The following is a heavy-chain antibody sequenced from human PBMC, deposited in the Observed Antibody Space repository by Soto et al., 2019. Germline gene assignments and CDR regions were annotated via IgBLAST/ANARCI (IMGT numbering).Heavy chain of an antibody. CDR3: AAINYDFWSGPHPDAFDI. Sequence: LRLSCAASGFTVSSNYMSWVLQAPGKGLEWVSVIYSGGSTYYADSVKGRFTISRDNSKNTLYLQMNSLRAEDTAVYYCAAINYDFWSGPHPDAFDIWGQGTMVTVSS. V-gene: IGHV3-66*01. J-gene: IGHJ3*02. CDR1: GFTVSSNY. CDR2: IYSGGST. D-gene: IGHD3-3*01.